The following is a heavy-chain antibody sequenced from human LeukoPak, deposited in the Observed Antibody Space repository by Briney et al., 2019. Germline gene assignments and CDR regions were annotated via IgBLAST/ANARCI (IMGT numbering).Heavy chain of an antibody. J-gene: IGHJ5*02. CDR1: GGSISSSSYY. D-gene: IGHD3-10*01. Sequence: PSETLSLTCTVSGGSISSSSYYWSWIRQPAGKGLEWIGRIYTSGSTNYNPSLKSRVTISVDTSKNQFSLKLSSVTAADTAVYYCARDHGGSGWFGDDWFDPWGQGTLVTVSS. CDR3: ARDHGGSGWFGDDWFDP. V-gene: IGHV4-61*02. CDR2: IYTSGST.